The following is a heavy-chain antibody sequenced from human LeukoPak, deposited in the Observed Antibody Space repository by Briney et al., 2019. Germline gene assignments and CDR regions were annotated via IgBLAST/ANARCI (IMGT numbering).Heavy chain of an antibody. D-gene: IGHD4-11*01. CDR1: GYTFTGYY. CDR3: ARTMTTVKFLHQFDY. CDR2: INPNSGGT. J-gene: IGHJ4*02. V-gene: IGHV1-2*02. Sequence: ASVKVSCKASGYTFTGYYMHWVRQAPGQGLEWMGWINPNSGGTNYAQKFQGRVAMTRDTSISTAYMELSRLRSDDTAVYYCARTMTTVKFLHQFDYWGQGTLVTVSS.